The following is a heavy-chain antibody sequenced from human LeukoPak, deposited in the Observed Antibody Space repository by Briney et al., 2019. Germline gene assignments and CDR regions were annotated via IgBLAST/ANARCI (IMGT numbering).Heavy chain of an antibody. CDR1: GDSVSSNSAA. Sequence: SQTLSLTCAISGDSVSSNSAAWNWIRQSPSRGLEWLGRTYYRSKWYNDYAVSVKSRITINPDTSKNQFSLQLNSVTPEDTAVYYCAREVLAPSYDILTGYFQTLDYWGQGTLVTVSS. J-gene: IGHJ4*02. V-gene: IGHV6-1*01. D-gene: IGHD3-9*01. CDR3: AREVLAPSYDILTGYFQTLDY. CDR2: TYYRSKWYN.